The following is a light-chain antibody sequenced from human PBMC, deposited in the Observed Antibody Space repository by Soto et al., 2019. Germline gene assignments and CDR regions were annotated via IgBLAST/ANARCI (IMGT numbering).Light chain of an antibody. Sequence: QSVLTQPASVSGSPGQSITTSCTGTSSDVGGYNYVSWYQHHPGKAPKLMIFDVSNRPSGVSNRFSGSKSGNTASLTISGLQPEDEADYYCSSYTTSNTRQIVFGTGTKVNVL. J-gene: IGLJ1*01. V-gene: IGLV2-14*03. CDR1: SSDVGGYNY. CDR2: DVS. CDR3: SSYTTSNTRQIV.